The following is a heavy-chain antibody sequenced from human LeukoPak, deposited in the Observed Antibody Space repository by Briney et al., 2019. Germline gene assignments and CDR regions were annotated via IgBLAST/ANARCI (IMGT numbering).Heavy chain of an antibody. D-gene: IGHD3-16*02. CDR2: FDPEDGET. CDR3: VTDDYVWGSYRSIDY. Sequence: ASVKVSCKVSGYTLTELSMHWVRRAPGKGLEWMGGFDPEDGETIYAQKFQGRVTMTEDTSTDTAYMELSSLRSEDTAVYYCVTDDYVWGSYRSIDYWGQGTLVTVSS. V-gene: IGHV1-24*01. J-gene: IGHJ4*02. CDR1: GYTLTELS.